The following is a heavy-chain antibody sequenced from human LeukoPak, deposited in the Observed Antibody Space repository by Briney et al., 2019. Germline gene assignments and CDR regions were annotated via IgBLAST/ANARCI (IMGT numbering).Heavy chain of an antibody. CDR1: GFTFSNAW. CDR2: IKSKTDGGTT. Sequence: GGSLRLSCAASGFTFSNAWMSWVRQAPGKGLEWVGRIKSKTDGGTTDYAAPVKGRFIISRDDSKNILYVQMNSLKTEDTAVYYCTTDRKVGAIPYDYWGRGALVTVSS. D-gene: IGHD3-16*01. CDR3: TTDRKVGAIPYDY. J-gene: IGHJ4*02. V-gene: IGHV3-15*01.